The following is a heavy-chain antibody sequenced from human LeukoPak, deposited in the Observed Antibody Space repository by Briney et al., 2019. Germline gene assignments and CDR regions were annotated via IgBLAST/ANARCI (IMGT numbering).Heavy chain of an antibody. Sequence: ASVKVSCKASGYTFTGHYLHWVRQVPGQGLEWMGWINPRNAATNYAQKFQGRVTMTRDTSISTAYMELSRLRSDDTAVYYCARDLEPRGSSWEGPTGAMGYWGQGTLVTVSS. CDR1: GYTFTGHY. D-gene: IGHD6-13*01. V-gene: IGHV1-2*02. CDR2: INPRNAAT. J-gene: IGHJ4*02. CDR3: ARDLEPRGSSWEGPTGAMGY.